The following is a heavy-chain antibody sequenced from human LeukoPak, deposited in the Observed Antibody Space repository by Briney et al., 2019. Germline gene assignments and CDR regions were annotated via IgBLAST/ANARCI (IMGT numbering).Heavy chain of an antibody. J-gene: IGHJ5*02. CDR2: MNPNSGNT. D-gene: IGHD5-12*01. Sequence: GASVKVSCKASGYTFTSYDINWVRQATGQGLEWMGWMNPNSGNTGYAQKFQGRGTMTRNTSISTAYMELSSLRSEDTAVYYCARGRTSSGYDRRNWFDPWGQGTLVTVSS. CDR1: GYTFTSYD. CDR3: ARGRTSSGYDRRNWFDP. V-gene: IGHV1-8*01.